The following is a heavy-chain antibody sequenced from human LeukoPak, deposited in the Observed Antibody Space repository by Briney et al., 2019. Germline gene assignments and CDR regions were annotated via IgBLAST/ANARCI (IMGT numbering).Heavy chain of an antibody. CDR3: TKDLAGGPGGRYMDF. V-gene: IGHV3-9*01. D-gene: IGHD1-26*01. J-gene: IGHJ6*03. CDR1: GFTFDDYA. Sequence: GGSLRLSCAASGFTFDDYAMHWVRQAPGKGLEWVSGISWNSGSIGYADSVKGRFTISRDNAKNSLYLQMNSLRAEDQALYDFTKDLAGGPGGRYMDFWGKGPTVTISS. CDR2: ISWNSGSI.